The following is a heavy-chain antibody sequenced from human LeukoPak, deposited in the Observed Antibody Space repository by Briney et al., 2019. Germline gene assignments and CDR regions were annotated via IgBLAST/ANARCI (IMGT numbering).Heavy chain of an antibody. J-gene: IGHJ4*02. CDR2: ADYDGSDT. CDR3: ATLAAAGTNY. Sequence: GGSLRLSCAASGFTVSSNYMSWVRQAPGKGLEWVSRADYDGSDTSYADSVRGRFTISRDNAKNTLYLQMNSLSAEDTAVYYCATLAAAGTNYWGQGTLVTVSS. V-gene: IGHV3-74*01. CDR1: GFTVSSNY. D-gene: IGHD6-13*01.